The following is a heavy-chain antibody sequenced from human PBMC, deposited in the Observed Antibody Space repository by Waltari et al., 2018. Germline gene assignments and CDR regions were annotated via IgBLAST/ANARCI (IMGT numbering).Heavy chain of an antibody. V-gene: IGHV4-34*02. CDR3: VRLEDCSGPGGNCYSGDSFALDV. CDR2: INHNGNR. D-gene: IGHD2-15*01. Sequence: QVQLQQWGAGQLQPSETLSLTCGVSGGSFSGYYWGWIRQPPGKGLEWIGEINHNGNRNYNPPLRSRVTMLIDTSRSQFSLKVNSVTAADTAVYYCVRLEDCSGPGGNCYSGDSFALDVWGQGTTVTVSS. CDR1: GGSFSGYY. J-gene: IGHJ6*02.